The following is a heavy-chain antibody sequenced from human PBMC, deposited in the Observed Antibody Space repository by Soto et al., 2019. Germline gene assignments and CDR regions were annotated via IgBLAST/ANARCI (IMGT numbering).Heavy chain of an antibody. V-gene: IGHV4-39*01. CDR3: ARGIGYYFDS. CDR2: IHYRGST. CDR1: GASITSSSYF. Sequence: SETLSLTCTVSGASITSSSYFWGWIRQPPGKGLEWIGSIHYRGSTYYNASLKSRVTISVDTSKNQFTLRLSSVTAADSAVYSCARGIGYYFDSWGQGTLVTVS. J-gene: IGHJ4*02. D-gene: IGHD5-12*01.